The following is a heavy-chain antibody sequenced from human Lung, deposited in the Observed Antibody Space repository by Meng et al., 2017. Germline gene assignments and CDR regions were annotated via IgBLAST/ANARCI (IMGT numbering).Heavy chain of an antibody. D-gene: IGHD4-11*01. Sequence: QVQLQPWGAGLLKPSETLSLTCVVSGGSFSDYYWSWIRQPPGKGLEWIGEINHSGSTNYNPSLESRATISVDTSQNNLSLKLSSVTAADSAVYFCARGPTTMAHDFDYWGQGTLV. CDR3: ARGPTTMAHDFDY. CDR1: GGSFSDYY. J-gene: IGHJ4*02. CDR2: INHSGST. V-gene: IGHV4-34*01.